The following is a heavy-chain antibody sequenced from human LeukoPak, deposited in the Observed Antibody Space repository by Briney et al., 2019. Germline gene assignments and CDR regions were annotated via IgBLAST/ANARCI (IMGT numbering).Heavy chain of an antibody. CDR1: GFTFGDYA. CDR3: TREGGVATIIPFDY. Sequence: PGRSLRLSCTASGFTFGDYAMSWVRQAPGKGLEWVGFIRSKAYGGTTEYAASVKGRFTISRDDSKSIVYLQMNSLKTEDTAVYYCTREGGVATIIPFDYWGQGTLVTVS. J-gene: IGHJ4*02. V-gene: IGHV3-49*04. CDR2: IRSKAYGGTT. D-gene: IGHD5-24*01.